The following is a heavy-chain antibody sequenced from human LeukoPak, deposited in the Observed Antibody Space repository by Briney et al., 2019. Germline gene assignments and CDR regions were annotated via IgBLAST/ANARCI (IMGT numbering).Heavy chain of an antibody. CDR2: INPRGGST. D-gene: IGHD2-15*01. J-gene: IGHJ4*02. CDR1: GYTFIDYY. CDR3: ARKFGGSGYYFDY. Sequence: ASVHVSCKASGYTFIDYYNQWVRQAPGQGLEWMGTINPRGGSTRHAQRFQGRVTMTRDTSTSTLYMELSSLTSEDTAVYYCARKFGGSGYYFDYWGQGTLVTVSS. V-gene: IGHV1-46*01.